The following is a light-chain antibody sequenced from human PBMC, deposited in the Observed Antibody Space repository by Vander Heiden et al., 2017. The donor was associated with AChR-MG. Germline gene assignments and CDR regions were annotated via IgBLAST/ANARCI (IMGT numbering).Light chain of an antibody. CDR2: DDS. V-gene: IGLV3-21*03. CDR1: NIGSKS. CDR3: QVWDSSSDHRVV. J-gene: IGLJ2*01. Sequence: SYVLTQPPSVSVAPGKTARITCGGNNIGSKSVHWYQQKPGQAPVLVVYDDSDRPSGITERFSGSNSGNTATLTISRVEAGDEADYYCQVWDSSSDHRVVFGGGTKLTVL.